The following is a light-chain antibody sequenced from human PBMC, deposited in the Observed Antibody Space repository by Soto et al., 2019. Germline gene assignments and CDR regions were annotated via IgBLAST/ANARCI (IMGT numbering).Light chain of an antibody. Sequence: QSALPQPASMSGSPGQSITISCTGTSSDVGSYNLVSWYQQHPGKAPKLMIYEGSKRPSGVSNRFSGSKSGNTASLTISGLQAEDEADYYCCSYAGSSTLDVVFGGGTKLTVL. CDR3: CSYAGSSTLDVV. J-gene: IGLJ2*01. CDR1: SSDVGSYNL. CDR2: EGS. V-gene: IGLV2-23*01.